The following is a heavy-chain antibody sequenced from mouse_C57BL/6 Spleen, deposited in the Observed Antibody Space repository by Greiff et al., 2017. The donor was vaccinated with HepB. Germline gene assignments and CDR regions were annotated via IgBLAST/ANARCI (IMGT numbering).Heavy chain of an antibody. D-gene: IGHD4-1*02. Sequence: DVKLQESGPGLVKPSQSLSLTCSVTGYSITSGYYWNWIRQFPGNKLEWMGYISYDGSNNYNPSLKNRISITRDTSKNQFFLKLNSVTTEDTATYYCARDQLYWYFDVWGTGTTVTVSS. V-gene: IGHV3-6*01. CDR1: GYSITSGYY. J-gene: IGHJ1*03. CDR3: ARDQLYWYFDV. CDR2: ISYDGSN.